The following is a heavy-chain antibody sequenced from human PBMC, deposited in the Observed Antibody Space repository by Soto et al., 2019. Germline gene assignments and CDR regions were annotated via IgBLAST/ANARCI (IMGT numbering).Heavy chain of an antibody. Sequence: GGSLRLSCAASGFTVSSNYMSWVRQAPGKGLEWVSVIYSGGSTYYADSVKGRFTISRDNSKNTLYLQMSSLRAEDTAVYYCARASGYYGSGSYYNVFDIWGQGTMVTVSS. V-gene: IGHV3-66*01. CDR3: ARASGYYGSGSYYNVFDI. D-gene: IGHD3-10*01. J-gene: IGHJ3*02. CDR1: GFTVSSNY. CDR2: IYSGGST.